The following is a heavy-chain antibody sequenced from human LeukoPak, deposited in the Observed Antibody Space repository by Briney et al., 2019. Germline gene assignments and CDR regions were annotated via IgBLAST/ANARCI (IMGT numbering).Heavy chain of an antibody. D-gene: IGHD1-26*01. CDR1: GYTFTSYY. Sequence: ASVTVSFKASGYTFTSYYMHWVRQAPGQGLEWMGIINPSGGSTSYAQKFQGRVTMTRDMSTSTVYMELSSLRSEDTAVYYCARGYVGATYRSGYWGQGTLVTVSS. CDR2: INPSGGST. V-gene: IGHV1-46*01. CDR3: ARGYVGATYRSGY. J-gene: IGHJ4*02.